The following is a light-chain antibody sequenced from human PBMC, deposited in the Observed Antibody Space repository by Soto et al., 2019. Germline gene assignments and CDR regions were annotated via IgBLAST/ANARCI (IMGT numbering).Light chain of an antibody. J-gene: IGKJ3*01. CDR1: QSISSY. Sequence: DIQMTQSPSSLSASVGDRVTIPCRASQSISSYLNWYQQKPGKAPKLLIYAASSLQTGVPSRFGGSGSGTDFTLTISSLQPEDSATYYCQQSYSAPFTFGPGTKVDIK. V-gene: IGKV1-39*01. CDR3: QQSYSAPFT. CDR2: AAS.